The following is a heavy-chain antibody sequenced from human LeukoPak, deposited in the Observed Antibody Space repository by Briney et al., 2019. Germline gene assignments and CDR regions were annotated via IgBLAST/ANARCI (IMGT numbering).Heavy chain of an antibody. CDR3: AKHGGESYFFDY. CDR1: GFTFSSYW. D-gene: IGHD1-26*01. J-gene: IGHJ4*02. Sequence: GGSLRLSCAASGFTFSSYWMSWVRQAPGKGLEWVANIKQDGSEKYYVDSVKGRFTISRDNSKNTLYLQMNSLRAEDAAVYYCAKHGGESYFFDYWGQGTLVTVSS. CDR2: IKQDGSEK. V-gene: IGHV3-7*01.